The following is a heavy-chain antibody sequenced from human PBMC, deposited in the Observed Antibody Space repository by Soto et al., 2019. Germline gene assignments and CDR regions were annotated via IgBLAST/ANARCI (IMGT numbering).Heavy chain of an antibody. J-gene: IGHJ6*02. V-gene: IGHV4-59*08. Sequence: SETLSLTCTVSGGSISNYYWSWFRQTPGKGLEWIGYVHDSWGSNYNPSLKSRVAISVDTPKNQFSLELSSVTAADTAVYSCARHPGYCSGSSCYGYYTMDVWGQGTTVTVSS. D-gene: IGHD2-2*01. CDR2: VHDSWGS. CDR3: ARHPGYCSGSSCYGYYTMDV. CDR1: GGSISNYY.